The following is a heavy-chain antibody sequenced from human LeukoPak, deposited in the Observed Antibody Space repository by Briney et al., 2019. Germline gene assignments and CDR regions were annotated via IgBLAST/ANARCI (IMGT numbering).Heavy chain of an antibody. J-gene: IGHJ5*02. CDR2: INPSGGST. D-gene: IGHD4-17*01. CDR1: GYTFTSYY. V-gene: IGHV1-46*01. CDR3: ARDRGYGDSLGWFDP. Sequence: ASVKVSCKASGYTFTSYYMHWVRQAPGQGLEWMGIINPSGGSTSYAQKFQDRVTMTRDTSTSTVYMELSSLRSEDTAVYYCARDRGYGDSLGWFDPWGQGTLVTVSS.